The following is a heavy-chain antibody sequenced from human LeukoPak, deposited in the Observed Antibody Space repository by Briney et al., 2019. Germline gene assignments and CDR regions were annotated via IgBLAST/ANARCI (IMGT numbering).Heavy chain of an antibody. Sequence: SETLSLTCTVSGGSMSPYHWGWIRQPPGKGLEWTGYIYYSGSTNYNPSLNSRVTISVDTSKNQFSLRLSSVTAADTAIYYCARAVSGRFDYWGQGTLVTVSS. CDR2: IYYSGST. V-gene: IGHV4-59*08. CDR3: ARAVSGRFDY. D-gene: IGHD6-19*01. J-gene: IGHJ4*02. CDR1: GGSMSPYH.